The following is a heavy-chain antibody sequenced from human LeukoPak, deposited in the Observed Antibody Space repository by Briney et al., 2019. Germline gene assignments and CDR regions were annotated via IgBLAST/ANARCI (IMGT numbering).Heavy chain of an antibody. Sequence: GGSLRLPCAASGFTFSSYAMSWVRQAPGKGLEWVSAISGSGGSTYYADSVKGRFTISRDNSKNTLYLQMNSLRAEDTAVYYCAKDHGYCSSTSCYPSENYWGQGTLVTVSS. CDR1: GFTFSSYA. J-gene: IGHJ4*02. V-gene: IGHV3-23*01. CDR2: ISGSGGST. CDR3: AKDHGYCSSTSCYPSENY. D-gene: IGHD2-2*01.